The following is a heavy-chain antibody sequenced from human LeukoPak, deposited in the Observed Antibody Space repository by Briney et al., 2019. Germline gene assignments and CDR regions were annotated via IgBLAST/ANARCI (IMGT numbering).Heavy chain of an antibody. V-gene: IGHV3-48*03. CDR1: GFTFSSYE. J-gene: IGHJ4*02. Sequence: GGSLRLSCAASGFTFSSYEMNWVRQAPGKGLEWVSYISSSGSTIYYADSVKGRFTISRDNAKNSLYLQVNSLRAEDTAVYYCARGRRAVVVTARVRKPSCYFDYWGQGTLVTVSS. D-gene: IGHD2-21*02. CDR3: ARGRRAVVVTARVRKPSCYFDY. CDR2: ISSSGSTI.